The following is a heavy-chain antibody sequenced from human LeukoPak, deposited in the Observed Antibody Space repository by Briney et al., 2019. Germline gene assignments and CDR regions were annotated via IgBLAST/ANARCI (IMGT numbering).Heavy chain of an antibody. CDR1: GGSLSTYY. CDR3: AISVRDGYSKPDY. CDR2: IYYNGNT. V-gene: IGHV4-59*08. D-gene: IGHD5-24*01. Sequence: SETLSLTCAVSGGSLSTYYWIWIRQPPGKGLEYIGYIYYNGNTNYNPSLKSRVTMSVDTSKNQFSLKLSSVTAADTAVYYCAISVRDGYSKPDYWGQGTLVTVSS. J-gene: IGHJ4*02.